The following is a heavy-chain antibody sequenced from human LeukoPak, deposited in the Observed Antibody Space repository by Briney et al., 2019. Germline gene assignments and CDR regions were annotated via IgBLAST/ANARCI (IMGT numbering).Heavy chain of an antibody. CDR3: ARETILAVAGDF. CDR1: GFTFNRNN. D-gene: IGHD6-19*01. Sequence: SGGSLGLSCAASGFTFNRNNMNWVRQAPGKGLEWVSYISSTSITMYYADSVKGRFTISRDNAKNSLYLQMNSLRADDTAVYYCARETILAVAGDFWGQGTLVTVSS. J-gene: IGHJ4*02. CDR2: ISSTSITM. V-gene: IGHV3-48*01.